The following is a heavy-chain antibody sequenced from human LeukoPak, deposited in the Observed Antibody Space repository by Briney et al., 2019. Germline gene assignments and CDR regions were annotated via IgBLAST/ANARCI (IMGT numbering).Heavy chain of an antibody. CDR2: INPSGGST. Sequence: ASVKVSCKASGYTFTSYYMHWVRQAPGRGLEWMGIINPSGGSTSYAQKFQGRVTMTRDMSTSTVYMELSSLRSEDTAVYYCARPLITMVRGVIITFAFDIWGQGTMVTVSS. J-gene: IGHJ3*02. CDR3: ARPLITMVRGVIITFAFDI. V-gene: IGHV1-46*01. CDR1: GYTFTSYY. D-gene: IGHD3-10*01.